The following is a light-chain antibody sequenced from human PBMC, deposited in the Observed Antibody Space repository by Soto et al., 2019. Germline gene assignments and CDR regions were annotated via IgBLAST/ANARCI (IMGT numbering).Light chain of an antibody. J-gene: IGLJ3*02. Sequence: QSVLTQPPSVSGAPGQRVTISCTGSSSNIGAGYDVHWYQQLPGTAPKLLIYGNSNRSSGIPDRFSGSKSGTSASLASTGLQAEDEADYYCQSYDSSLSGWVFGGGTKVTVL. V-gene: IGLV1-40*01. CDR3: QSYDSSLSGWV. CDR1: SSNIGAGYD. CDR2: GNS.